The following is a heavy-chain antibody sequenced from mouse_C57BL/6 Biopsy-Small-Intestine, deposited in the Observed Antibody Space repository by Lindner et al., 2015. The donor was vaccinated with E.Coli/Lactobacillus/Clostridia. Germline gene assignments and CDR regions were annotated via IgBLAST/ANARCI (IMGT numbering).Heavy chain of an antibody. CDR2: INPNTGGT. Sequence: VQLQESGPELVKPGASVKISCKASGYSFTGYYMNWVKQSPEKSLELIGEINPNTGGTTYSQKFKAKATLTIDKSSSTAYIQLKSLTSEDSAVYYCARSDEGSFAYWGQGTLVSVSA. CDR1: GYSFTGYY. CDR3: ARSDEGSFAY. J-gene: IGHJ3*01. V-gene: IGHV1-42*01.